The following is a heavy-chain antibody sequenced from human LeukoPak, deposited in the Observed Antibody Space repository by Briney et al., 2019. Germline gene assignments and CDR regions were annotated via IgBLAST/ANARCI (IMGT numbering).Heavy chain of an antibody. CDR2: IYHSGTT. CDR1: GGSISNGGYS. Sequence: SQTLSLTCAVSGGSISNGGYSWSWIRQPPGKGLEWIGFIYHSGTTHYNPSLKSRLTFSLDKSKNQFSLKLSSVTAADTAVYYCARSPKVVEGDAFDIWGQGTMVTVSS. V-gene: IGHV4-30-2*01. CDR3: ARSPKVVEGDAFDI. D-gene: IGHD3-22*01. J-gene: IGHJ3*02.